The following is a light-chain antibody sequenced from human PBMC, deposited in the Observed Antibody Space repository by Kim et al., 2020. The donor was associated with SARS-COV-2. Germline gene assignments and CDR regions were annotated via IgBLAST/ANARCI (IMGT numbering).Light chain of an antibody. CDR2: GAS. CDR1: QTVDRN. Sequence: EIVMTQSPATLSVSPGERVTLSCRASQTVDRNLAWYQQKPGQAPRLLIYGASTRATDIPARFSGSGSGTEFTLIISSLQSEDFAVYYCQQYSHWPPYTFGQGTKREI. J-gene: IGKJ2*01. CDR3: QQYSHWPPYT. V-gene: IGKV3-15*01.